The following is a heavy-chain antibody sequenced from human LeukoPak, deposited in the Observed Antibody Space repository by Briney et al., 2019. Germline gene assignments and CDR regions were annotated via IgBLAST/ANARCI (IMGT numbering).Heavy chain of an antibody. CDR3: ARDPPEDEWNSFDY. CDR2: IHYSGLT. J-gene: IGHJ4*02. Sequence: SETLSLTCTVSGGSVSGYYWNWIRQPPGKGLEWIGFIHYSGLTVYSPSLQSRVTMSVDTSRNQFSLELRSVSAADTALYYCARDPPEDEWNSFDYWGQGTLVTVSS. V-gene: IGHV4-59*02. CDR1: GGSVSGYY. D-gene: IGHD3-3*01.